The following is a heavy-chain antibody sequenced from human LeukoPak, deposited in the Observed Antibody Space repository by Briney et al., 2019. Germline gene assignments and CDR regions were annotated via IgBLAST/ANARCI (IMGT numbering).Heavy chain of an antibody. CDR3: ASAYCGGDCTPYWYFDL. CDR2: INYSGST. J-gene: IGHJ2*01. V-gene: IGHV4-59*08. Sequence: SETLSLTCTVSGGSISSYYWSWFRQPPGKGLEWIGYINYSGSTSYNPSLKSRVTISVDTSKNQFSLKLSSVTAADTAVYYCASAYCGGDCTPYWYFDLWGRGTLVTVSS. D-gene: IGHD2-21*02. CDR1: GGSISSYY.